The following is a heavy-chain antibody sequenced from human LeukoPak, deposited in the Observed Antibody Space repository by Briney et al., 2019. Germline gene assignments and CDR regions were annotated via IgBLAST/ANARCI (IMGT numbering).Heavy chain of an antibody. D-gene: IGHD5-18*01. CDR2: IYTSGST. V-gene: IGHV4-4*07. J-gene: IGHJ4*02. CDR3: ARDQTTMLQLWPYFDY. CDR1: GGSISSYY. Sequence: SETLSLTCTVSGGSISSYYWSWIRQPAGKGLEWIGRIYTSGSTNYNPSLKSRVTMSVDTSKNQFSLKLSSVTAADTAVYYCARDQTTMLQLWPYFDYWGQGTLVTVSS.